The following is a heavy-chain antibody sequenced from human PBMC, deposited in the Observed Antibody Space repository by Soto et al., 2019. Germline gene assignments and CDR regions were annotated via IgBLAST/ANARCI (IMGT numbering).Heavy chain of an antibody. V-gene: IGHV4-59*01. D-gene: IGHD3-10*01. CDR2: IYYSGST. CDR3: ARVWGGAFDI. CDR1: GGSISRYY. J-gene: IGHJ3*02. Sequence: SEPLSQTCTVSGGSISRYYWSWIRQPPGKGLEWIGYIYYSGSTNYNPSLKSRVTISVDTSKNQFSLKLSSVTAADTAVYYCARVWGGAFDIWGQGTMVT.